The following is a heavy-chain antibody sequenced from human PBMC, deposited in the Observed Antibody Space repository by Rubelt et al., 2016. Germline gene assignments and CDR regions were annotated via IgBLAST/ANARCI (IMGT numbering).Heavy chain of an antibody. V-gene: IGHV4-61*05. J-gene: IGHJ5*02. CDR3: AREGGYDPAGWFDP. CDR2: IYYSGST. CDR1: GGSISSRSYY. Sequence: QLQLQESGPGLVKPSETLSLTCTVSGGSISSRSYYWGWIRQPPGKGLEWIGYIYYSGSTNYNPSLKSRVTISVDTSKNQFSLKLSSVTAADTAVYYCAREGGYDPAGWFDPWGQGTLVTVSS. D-gene: IGHD5-12*01.